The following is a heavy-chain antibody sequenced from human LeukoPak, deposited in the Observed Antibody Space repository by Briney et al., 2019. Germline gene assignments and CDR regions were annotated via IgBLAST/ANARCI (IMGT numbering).Heavy chain of an antibody. CDR2: IDLSNRTI. Sequence: GGSLRLSCAASGYTFSHSGLHWVRQAPGKGLEWVSYIDLSNRTIYYADFVKGRFTISRDNAKNSLYLQMNSLRAEDTAVYFCARGTWGGYSYGLNYYYMDVWGKGTTVTVSS. V-gene: IGHV3-48*01. J-gene: IGHJ6*03. CDR1: GYTFSHSG. D-gene: IGHD3-10*01. CDR3: ARGTWGGYSYGLNYYYMDV.